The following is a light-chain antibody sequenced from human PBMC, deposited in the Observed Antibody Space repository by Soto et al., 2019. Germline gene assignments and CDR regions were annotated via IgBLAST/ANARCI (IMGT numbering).Light chain of an antibody. Sequence: QLVLTQPASVSGSPGQSITISCTGTSSDVGGYNYVSWYQQHPGKAPKLMIYDVSNRPSGVSNRFSGSKSGNTASLTISGLQAEDEADYYCISYTSSSTLYVVFGGGTKLTVL. J-gene: IGLJ2*01. CDR1: SSDVGGYNY. CDR2: DVS. V-gene: IGLV2-14*01. CDR3: ISYTSSSTLYVV.